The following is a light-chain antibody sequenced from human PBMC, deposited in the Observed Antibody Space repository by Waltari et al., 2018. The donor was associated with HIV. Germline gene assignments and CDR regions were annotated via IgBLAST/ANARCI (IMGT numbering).Light chain of an antibody. CDR2: WAS. V-gene: IGKV4-1*01. CDR1: RSIFYIRNY. J-gene: IGKJ4*01. CDR3: QQHYILRST. Sequence: DIVMTQSPDSLAVSLGARATLHCTSSRSIFYIRNYLAWYQQKQGQPPKVLIYWASTRAFGVPDRFSGSGSGTDFTLTISRVQADDVATYYCQQHYILRSTFGGGTKIEI.